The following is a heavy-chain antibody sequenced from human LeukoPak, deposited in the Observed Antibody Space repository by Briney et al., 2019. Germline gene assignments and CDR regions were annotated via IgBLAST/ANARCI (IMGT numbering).Heavy chain of an antibody. V-gene: IGHV1-18*01. J-gene: IGHJ4*02. Sequence: ASVKVSCKASGYTFTGYGISWVRQAPGQGLEWMGWISAYNGNTNYAQKLQGRVTMTTDTSTSTAYMELRSLRSDDTAVYYCASTYRGDSSGYYFDYWGQGTLVTVSS. D-gene: IGHD3-22*01. CDR1: GYTFTGYG. CDR3: ASTYRGDSSGYYFDY. CDR2: ISAYNGNT.